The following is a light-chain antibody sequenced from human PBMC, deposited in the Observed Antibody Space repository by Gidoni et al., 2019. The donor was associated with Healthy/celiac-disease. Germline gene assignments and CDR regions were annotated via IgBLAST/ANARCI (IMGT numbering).Light chain of an antibody. CDR2: ENN. V-gene: IGLV1-51*02. J-gene: IGLJ2*01. Sequence: QSVLTKPPPGSEEPGQKGTLSCSGSSSNIGNKYVSWYQQLPGTAPKLLIYENNKRPSGIPDRFSGSKSGASATLGITGLQTGDEADYYCGTWDSSLSAGGVFGGGTKLTVL. CDR1: SSNIGNKY. CDR3: GTWDSSLSAGGV.